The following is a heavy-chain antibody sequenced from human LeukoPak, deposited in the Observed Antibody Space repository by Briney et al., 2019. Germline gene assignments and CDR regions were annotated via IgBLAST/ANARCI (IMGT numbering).Heavy chain of an antibody. J-gene: IGHJ4*02. D-gene: IGHD6-19*01. V-gene: IGHV3-21*03. Sequence: SGGSPRLSCGASGFTFRSFSMNWVRQAPGKRLEWVSSISASSTYVLYADSVKGRFTISRDDATNSVFLQMDSLRAEDTAVYFCTKFETVAVADSDSWGQGTLVTVSS. CDR2: ISASSTYV. CDR1: GFTFRSFS. CDR3: TKFETVAVADSDS.